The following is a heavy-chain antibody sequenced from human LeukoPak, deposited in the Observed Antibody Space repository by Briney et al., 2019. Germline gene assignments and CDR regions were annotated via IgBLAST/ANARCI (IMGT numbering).Heavy chain of an antibody. CDR3: AKYRSRVQSSGWSFDY. V-gene: IGHV3-23*01. CDR2: VSGSGDST. Sequence: PSETLSLTCTVSGGSISSYYWSWIRQPPGKGLEWVSGVSGSGDSTDYADSVKGRFTISRDNSKNTLHLQMTSLRADDTAVYYCAKYRSRVQSSGWSFDYWGQGTLVTVSS. J-gene: IGHJ4*02. D-gene: IGHD6-19*01. CDR1: GGSISSYY.